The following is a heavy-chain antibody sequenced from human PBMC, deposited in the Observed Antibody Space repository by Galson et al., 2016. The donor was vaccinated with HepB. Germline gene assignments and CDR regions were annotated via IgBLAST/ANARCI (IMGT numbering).Heavy chain of an antibody. J-gene: IGHJ3*02. V-gene: IGHV3-21*01. CDR3: ARVIGWFAEISGGAFDI. CDR1: GFTFSSYS. D-gene: IGHD3-10*01. Sequence: CAASGFTFSSYSINWVRQAPGKGLEWVSSLSRSSSYIYYADSVKGRLTISRDKAKNSVYLQMNSLRAEDTAVYYCARVIGWFAEISGGAFDIWGQGTMVTVSS. CDR2: LSRSSSYI.